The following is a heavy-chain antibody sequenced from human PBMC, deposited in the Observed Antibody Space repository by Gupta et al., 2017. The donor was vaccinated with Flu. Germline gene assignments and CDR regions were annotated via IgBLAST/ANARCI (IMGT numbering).Heavy chain of an antibody. CDR1: GGSFSGYY. Sequence: QVQLQQWGAGLLKPSETLSLTCAVYGGSFSGYYWSWIRQPPGKGLEWIGEINHSGSTNYNPSLKSRVTISVDTSKNQFSLKLSSVTAADTAVYYCARGRRGDSGSYQVDIWGQGTMITVSS. D-gene: IGHD1-26*01. J-gene: IGHJ3*02. CDR2: INHSGST. V-gene: IGHV4-34*01. CDR3: ARGRRGDSGSYQVDI.